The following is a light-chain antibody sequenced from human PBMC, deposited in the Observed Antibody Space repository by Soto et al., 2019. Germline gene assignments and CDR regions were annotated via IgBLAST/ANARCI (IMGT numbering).Light chain of an antibody. J-gene: IGKJ5*01. V-gene: IGKV3-20*01. CDR2: GAS. Sequence: EIVMTQSPATLSVSPGERATLSCRASQSVSSNLAWYQQKPGQAPSLLVYGASTRATGIPDRFSGSGSGTDFTLTISRLEPEDFAVYYCQQHGSSPITFGQGTRLEIK. CDR1: QSVSSN. CDR3: QQHGSSPIT.